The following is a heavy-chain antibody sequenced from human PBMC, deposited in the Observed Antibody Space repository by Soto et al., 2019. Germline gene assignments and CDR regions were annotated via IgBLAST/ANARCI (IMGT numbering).Heavy chain of an antibody. V-gene: IGHV5-51*01. CDR1: GYSFTTNW. CDR2: IYPDDSDT. J-gene: IGHJ4*02. CDR3: ARHGGVVAARPIDY. D-gene: IGHD3-16*01. Sequence: PGESLKISCKGSGYSFTTNWIGWVRQMPGKGLEWMGIIYPDDSDTKYSPSFQGQVTISADKSISTAYLQWSSLKASDTAMYYCARHGGVVAARPIDYWGQGTVVTVSS.